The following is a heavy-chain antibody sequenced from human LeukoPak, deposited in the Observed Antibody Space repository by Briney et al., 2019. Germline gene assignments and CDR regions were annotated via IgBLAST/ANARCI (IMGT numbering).Heavy chain of an antibody. CDR1: GFTLGTFW. Sequence: TGGSLRLSCVASGFTLGTFWMTWVRQAPGKGLEWVANIKQDESEKYYVDSVKGRFTISRDNAKNTLYLQMNSLRGEDTAVYYCARPRWLQFGPHDSWGQGTLVTVSS. D-gene: IGHD5-24*01. CDR2: IKQDESEK. J-gene: IGHJ4*02. CDR3: ARPRWLQFGPHDS. V-gene: IGHV3-7*01.